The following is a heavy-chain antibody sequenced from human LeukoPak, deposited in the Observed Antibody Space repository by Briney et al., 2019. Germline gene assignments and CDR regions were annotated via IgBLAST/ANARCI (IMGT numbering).Heavy chain of an antibody. CDR3: ARDGRRYSNYVRDY. V-gene: IGHV4-30-4*08. CDR2: IYYSGST. J-gene: IGHJ4*02. D-gene: IGHD4-11*01. Sequence: SETLSLTCTVSGGSISSGDYYWSWIRQPPGKGLEWIGYIYYSGSTYYNPSLKSRVTISVDTSKNQFSLKLSSVTAADTGVYYCARDGRRYSNYVRDYWGQGTLVTVSS. CDR1: GGSISSGDYY.